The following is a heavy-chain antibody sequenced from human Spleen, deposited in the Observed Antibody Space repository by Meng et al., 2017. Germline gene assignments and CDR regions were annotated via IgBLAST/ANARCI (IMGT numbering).Heavy chain of an antibody. CDR2: IYYSGST. CDR3: ARDPVPTYGDYELGWFDP. V-gene: IGHV4-31*03. D-gene: IGHD4-17*01. CDR1: GGSISIYY. J-gene: IGHJ5*02. Sequence: LRLSCTVSGGSISIYYWSWIRQHPGKGLEWIGYIYYSGSTYYNPSLKSRLTISVDTSQNQFSLNLNSVTAADTAVYYCARDPVPTYGDYELGWFDPWGQGTLVTVSS.